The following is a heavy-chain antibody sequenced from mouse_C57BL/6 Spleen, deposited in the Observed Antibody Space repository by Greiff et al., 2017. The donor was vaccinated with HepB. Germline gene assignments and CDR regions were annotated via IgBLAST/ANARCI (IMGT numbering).Heavy chain of an antibody. J-gene: IGHJ1*03. CDR1: GFNIKDYY. CDR2: IDPEDGET. Sequence: VQLKQSGAELVKPGASVKLSCTASGFNIKDYYMHWVQQRPEQGLEWIGRIDPEDGETKNAPKFQGKATITADKSSNTAYLQLSSLTSEDTAGYYCARMTTVVEGYFDVWGTGTTVTVSS. D-gene: IGHD1-1*01. V-gene: IGHV14-2*01. CDR3: ARMTTVVEGYFDV.